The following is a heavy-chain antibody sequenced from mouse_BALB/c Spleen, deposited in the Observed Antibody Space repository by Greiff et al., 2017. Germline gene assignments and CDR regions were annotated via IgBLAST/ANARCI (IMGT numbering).Heavy chain of an antibody. CDR3: ARNPGITTGYAMDY. Sequence: VKLVESGPGLVQPSQSLSITCTVSGFSLTSYGVHWVRQSPGKGLEWLGVIWSGGSTDYNAAFISRLSISKDNSKSQVFFKMNSLQANDTAIYYCARNPGITTGYAMDYWGQGTSVTVSS. CDR2: IWSGGST. J-gene: IGHJ4*01. V-gene: IGHV2-2*02. D-gene: IGHD2-4*01. CDR1: GFSLTSYG.